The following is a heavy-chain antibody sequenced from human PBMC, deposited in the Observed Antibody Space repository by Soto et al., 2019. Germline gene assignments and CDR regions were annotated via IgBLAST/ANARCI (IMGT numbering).Heavy chain of an antibody. CDR3: ARYVATSPAGWFEP. V-gene: IGHV2-5*02. J-gene: IGHJ5*02. D-gene: IGHD3-10*02. CDR1: GFSLSNNGEA. CDR2: IYWDDDN. Sequence: QITLKESGPTLVKPTQTLTLTCTFSGFSLSNNGEAVGWLRQSPGKALEWLVLIYWDDDNRYNPTLRTRLSTTQDTSKNQVVLTLTNMDPVDTATYYCARYVATSPAGWFEPWGQGIPVTVSS.